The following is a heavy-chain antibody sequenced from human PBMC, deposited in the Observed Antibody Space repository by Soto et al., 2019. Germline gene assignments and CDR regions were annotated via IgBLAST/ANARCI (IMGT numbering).Heavy chain of an antibody. CDR1: GFTFSSYA. CDR3: ARDPQWRGYHFDI. J-gene: IGHJ3*02. CDR2: ISHDGSNK. V-gene: IGHV3-30-3*01. D-gene: IGHD6-19*01. Sequence: QVQLVESGGGVVQPGRSLRLSCAASGFTFSSYAMHWVRQAPGKGLEWVAVISHDGSNKYYADSVKGRFTISRDNSKNTLYLQMNSLRAEDTAVYYCARDPQWRGYHFDIWGQGTMVTVSS.